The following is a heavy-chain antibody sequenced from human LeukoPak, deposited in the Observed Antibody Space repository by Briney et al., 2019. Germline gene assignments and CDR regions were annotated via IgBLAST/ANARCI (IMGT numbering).Heavy chain of an antibody. Sequence: PGGSLRLSCAASGFTFSSYAMHWVRQAPGKGLEWVAVISYDGSNKYYADSVKGRFTISRDNSKNTLYLQMNSLRAEDTAVYYCAKGGQYCSSTSCFYFDYWGQGTLVTVSS. V-gene: IGHV3-30-3*01. D-gene: IGHD2-2*01. J-gene: IGHJ4*02. CDR2: ISYDGSNK. CDR1: GFTFSSYA. CDR3: AKGGQYCSSTSCFYFDY.